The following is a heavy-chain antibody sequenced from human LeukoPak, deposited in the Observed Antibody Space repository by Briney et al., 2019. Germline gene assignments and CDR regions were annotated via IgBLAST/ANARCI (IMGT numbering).Heavy chain of an antibody. V-gene: IGHV1-69*04. CDR2: IIPIFGIA. J-gene: IGHJ5*02. D-gene: IGHD4-11*01. CDR1: GGTFSSYA. Sequence: ASVKVSCEASGGTFSSYAISWVRQAPGQGLEWMGRIIPIFGIANYAQKFQGRVTITADKSTSTAYMELSSLRSEDTAVYYCAREVVTTNRNWFDPWGQGTLVTVSS. CDR3: AREVVTTNRNWFDP.